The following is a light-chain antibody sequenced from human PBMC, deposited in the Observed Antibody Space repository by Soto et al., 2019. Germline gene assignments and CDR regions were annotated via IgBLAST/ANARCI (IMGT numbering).Light chain of an antibody. V-gene: IGLV1-51*01. CDR2: DND. CDR3: GTWDTSLNAYV. Sequence: QSVLTQPPSVSAAPGQKVTISCCGRSSNIGKSYVSWYQQLPGTAPKLLISDNDRRPSGIPDRFSGSKSGTSATLGITGLQTGDEADYYCGTWDTSLNAYVFGTGTKLTVL. J-gene: IGLJ1*01. CDR1: SSNIGKSY.